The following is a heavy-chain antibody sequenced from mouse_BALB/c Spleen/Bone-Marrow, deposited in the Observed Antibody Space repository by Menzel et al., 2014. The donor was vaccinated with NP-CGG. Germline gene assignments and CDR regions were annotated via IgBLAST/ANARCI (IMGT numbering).Heavy chain of an antibody. J-gene: IGHJ4*01. V-gene: IGHV1-77*01. D-gene: IGHD2-1*01. CDR3: ARLDGNYRYAMDY. CDR1: GYTFTDYV. CDR2: IYPGSGST. Sequence: QVQLKESGPELVKPGASVKMSCKASGYTFTDYVITWVKQRTGQGLEWIGEIYPGSGSTYYNEKFKGKATLTADKSSNTAYMQPGSLTSEDSAVYFCARLDGNYRYAMDYWGQGTSVTVSS.